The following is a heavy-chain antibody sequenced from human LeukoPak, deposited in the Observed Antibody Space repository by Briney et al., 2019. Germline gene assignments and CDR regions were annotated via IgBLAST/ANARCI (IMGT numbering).Heavy chain of an antibody. CDR2: MNPNSGNT. CDR1: GYTFTSYD. V-gene: IGHV1-8*01. CDR3: ARESVAAAGIFFDY. J-gene: IGHJ4*02. D-gene: IGHD6-13*01. Sequence: SVKVSCKASGYTFTSYDINWVRQATGQGLEWMGWMNPNSGNTGYAQKFQGRVTMTRNTSISTAYMELSSLRSEDTAVYYCARESVAAAGIFFDYWGQGTLVTVSS.